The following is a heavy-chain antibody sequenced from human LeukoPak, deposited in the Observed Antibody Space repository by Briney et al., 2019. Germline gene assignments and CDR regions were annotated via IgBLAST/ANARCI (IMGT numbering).Heavy chain of an antibody. CDR2: IYYSDST. J-gene: IGHJ4*02. D-gene: IGHD3-10*01. V-gene: IGHV4-59*01. Sequence: PSETLSLTCSVSDGSISDYYWTWIRQPPGKGLEWIGYIYYSDSTNYNPTLKSRVTISIDTSKKQFSLKLTSVTAADTAIYYCARVVAGDSFDYWGQGTLVTVSS. CDR3: ARVVAGDSFDY. CDR1: DGSISDYY.